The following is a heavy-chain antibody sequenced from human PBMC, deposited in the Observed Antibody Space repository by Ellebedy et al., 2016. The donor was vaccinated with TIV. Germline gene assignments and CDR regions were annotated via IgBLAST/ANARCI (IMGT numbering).Heavy chain of an antibody. J-gene: IGHJ3*02. CDR1: GYSFTSYW. CDR2: IYPGDSDT. CDR3: ARRSGYDYFYAFDI. V-gene: IGHV5-51*01. Sequence: GGSLRLXXKGSGYSFTSYWIGRVRQLPGKGLEWMGIIYPGDSDTRYSPSFQGQVTISADKSISTAYLQWSSLKASDTAMYYCARRSGYDYFYAFDIWGQGTMVTVSS. D-gene: IGHD5-12*01.